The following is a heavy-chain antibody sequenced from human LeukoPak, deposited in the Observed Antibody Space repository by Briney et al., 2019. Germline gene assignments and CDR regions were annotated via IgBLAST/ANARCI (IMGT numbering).Heavy chain of an antibody. CDR1: GGTFSSYG. V-gene: IGHV1-69*05. Sequence: SVTLSCKASGGTFSSYGISWVRQAPGPGLEWMGGIIPIFGTANYAQKFQGRVTITTDESTSTAYMELSSLRSEDTAAYYCARAYSSGWYNWFDPWGQGTLVTVSS. D-gene: IGHD6-19*01. CDR3: ARAYSSGWYNWFDP. CDR2: IIPIFGTA. J-gene: IGHJ5*01.